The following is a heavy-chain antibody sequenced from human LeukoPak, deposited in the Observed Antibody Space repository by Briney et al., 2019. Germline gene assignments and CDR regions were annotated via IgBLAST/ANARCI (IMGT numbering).Heavy chain of an antibody. CDR1: GYTFTGYY. CDR3: ARNSGYDWWHYYYSMDV. J-gene: IGHJ6*03. Sequence: GAAVKVSCKASGYTFTGYYMHCVRQAPVQGLEWMGWINPNSGGTNYAQKFQGRVTMTRDTSISTAYMELSRLRSDDTAVYYCARNSGYDWWHYYYSMDVWGKGTTVTVSS. CDR2: INPNSGGT. D-gene: IGHD5-12*01. V-gene: IGHV1-2*02.